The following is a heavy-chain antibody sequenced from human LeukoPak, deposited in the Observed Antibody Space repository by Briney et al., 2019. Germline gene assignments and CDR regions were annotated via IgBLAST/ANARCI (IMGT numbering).Heavy chain of an antibody. Sequence: SVKVSCKASGYTFTSYGISWVRQAPGQGLEWMGWISAYNGNTNYAQKLQGRVTMTTDTSTSTAYMELRSLRSDDTAVYYCAIGKAAAGTGYYYYYMDVWGKGTTVTVSS. CDR3: AIGKAAAGTGYYYYYMDV. V-gene: IGHV1-18*01. J-gene: IGHJ6*03. D-gene: IGHD6-13*01. CDR2: ISAYNGNT. CDR1: GYTFTSYG.